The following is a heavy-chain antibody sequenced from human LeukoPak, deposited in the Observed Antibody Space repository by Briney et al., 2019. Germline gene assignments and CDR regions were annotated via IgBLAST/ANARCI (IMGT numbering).Heavy chain of an antibody. CDR1: GFTFSSYA. D-gene: IGHD3-22*01. CDR2: ISGSGGST. J-gene: IGHJ4*02. CDR3: AKDRAQKYYYDSSGYYY. V-gene: IGHV3-23*01. Sequence: GGSLRLSCAASGFTFSSYAMSWVRQAPGKGLEWVSAISGSGGSTYYADYVKGRFTISRDNSKNTLYLQMNSLRAEDTAVYYCAKDRAQKYYYDSSGYYYWGQGILVTVSS.